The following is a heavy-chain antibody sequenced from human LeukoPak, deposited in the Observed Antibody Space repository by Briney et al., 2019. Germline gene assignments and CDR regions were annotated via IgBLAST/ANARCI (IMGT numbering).Heavy chain of an antibody. CDR1: RFTFRNYA. CDR2: ISGSGGET. V-gene: IGHV3-23*01. J-gene: IGHJ4*02. CDR3: AKDLAYS. Sequence: GGSLRLSCAASRFTFRNYAMNWVRQAPGKGLEWVSQISGSGGETYYADSVKGRFTISRDNSKNTLYLQMNSLRAEDTAVYYCAKDLAYSWGQGTLVTVSS.